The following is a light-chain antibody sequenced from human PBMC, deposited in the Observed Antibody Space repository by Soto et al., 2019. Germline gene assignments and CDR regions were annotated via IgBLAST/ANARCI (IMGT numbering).Light chain of an antibody. CDR2: TVS. V-gene: IGKV2-30*01. CDR1: QSVVYSDGNAY. CDR3: VRGTYWPPT. J-gene: IGKJ1*01. Sequence: DVVMTQSPPSLPVTLGQPASISCRSSQSVVYSDGNAYLNWFQQRPGQSPRRLIYTVSNRDSGAPDQVSGWGVWTYFKLKISGGEAEGVGHYYLVRGTYWPPTFGPGAKGE.